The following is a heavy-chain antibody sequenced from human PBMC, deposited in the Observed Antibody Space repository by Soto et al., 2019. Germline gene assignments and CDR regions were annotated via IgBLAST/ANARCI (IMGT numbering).Heavy chain of an antibody. CDR3: AKGLLPYSSSSGWFDP. D-gene: IGHD6-6*01. CDR1: GFTFSSYA. Sequence: GGSLRLSCAASGFTFSSYAMSWVRQAPGKGLEWVSAISGSGGSTYYADSVKGRFTISRDNSKNTLYLQMNSLRAEDTAVYYCAKGLLPYSSSSGWFDPWGQGTLVTVSS. J-gene: IGHJ5*02. V-gene: IGHV3-23*01. CDR2: ISGSGGST.